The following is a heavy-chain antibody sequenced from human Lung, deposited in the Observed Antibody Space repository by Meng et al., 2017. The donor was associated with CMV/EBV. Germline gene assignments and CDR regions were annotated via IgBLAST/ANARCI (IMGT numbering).Heavy chain of an antibody. CDR1: SSYS. V-gene: IGHV1-69*04. CDR2: IIPVRGIT. D-gene: IGHD2-2*01. CDR3: AREQYCSNTNCFNWFDS. Sequence: SSYSVSWVRQAPGKGLEWMGRIIPVRGITNYAQKFQGRVTITADRSTSTFYMELSSLRSEDTAMYYCAREQYCSNTNCFNWFDSWAQGTLVTVSS. J-gene: IGHJ5*01.